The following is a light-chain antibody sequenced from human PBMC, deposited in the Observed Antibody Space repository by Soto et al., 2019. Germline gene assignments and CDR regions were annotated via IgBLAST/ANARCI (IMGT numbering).Light chain of an antibody. J-gene: IGKJ1*01. CDR2: KAS. V-gene: IGKV1-5*03. Sequence: DIQMTQSPSSLSASVEDRVIITCRASQSISNHLNWYQQKPGKAPKLLIYKASSLESGVPSRFSGSGSGTEFTLTISSLQPDDFATYYCQQYNSYRTFGQGTKVDIK. CDR1: QSISNH. CDR3: QQYNSYRT.